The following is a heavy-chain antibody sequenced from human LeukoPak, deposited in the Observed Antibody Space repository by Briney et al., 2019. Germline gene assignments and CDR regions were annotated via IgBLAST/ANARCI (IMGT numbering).Heavy chain of an antibody. CDR2: INHSGST. J-gene: IGHJ3*02. Sequence: SETLSLTCAVYGGSFSGYYWSWLRQPPGKGLEGFGEINHSGSTNYNPSLKSRVTISVDTSKNQFSLKLSSVTAADTAVYYCARAYLSGYYYRRTAFDIWGQGTMVTVSS. V-gene: IGHV4-34*01. D-gene: IGHD3-22*01. CDR3: ARAYLSGYYYRRTAFDI. CDR1: GGSFSGYY.